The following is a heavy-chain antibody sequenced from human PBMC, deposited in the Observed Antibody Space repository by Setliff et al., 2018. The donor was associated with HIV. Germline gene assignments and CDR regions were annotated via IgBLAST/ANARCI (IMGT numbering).Heavy chain of an antibody. CDR3: ARDQVAFIAAAGTGEWAFDI. D-gene: IGHD6-13*01. CDR2: IYYSGTT. J-gene: IGHJ3*02. CDR1: AGSISTSSYY. Sequence: PSETLSLTCTVSAGSISTSSYYWGGIRQPPGQGLEWIGSIYYSGTTYYNPSLKGRVTISVDTSQNQFSLNLTSVTAADTSVYYCARDQVAFIAAAGTGEWAFDIWGQGTMVTVSS. V-gene: IGHV4-39*02.